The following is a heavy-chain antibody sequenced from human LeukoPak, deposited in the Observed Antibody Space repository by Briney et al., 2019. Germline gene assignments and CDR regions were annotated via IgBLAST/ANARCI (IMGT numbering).Heavy chain of an antibody. CDR1: GFTVSGNY. CDR2: IHRGGNT. V-gene: IGHV3-66*01. CDR3: ARDPGYGLGVDYGDY. D-gene: IGHD3-10*01. J-gene: IGHJ4*02. Sequence: GGSLRLSCAASGFTVSGNYMSWVRQAPGKGLEWLSVIHRGGNTYYADSVKGRFTISRDSSKNTVLLQMDSLRAEDTAVYYCARDPGYGLGVDYGDYWGQGTLVTVSS.